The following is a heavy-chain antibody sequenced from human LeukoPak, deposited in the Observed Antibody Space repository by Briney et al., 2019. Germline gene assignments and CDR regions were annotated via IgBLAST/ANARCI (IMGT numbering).Heavy chain of an antibody. Sequence: SETLSLTCTVSGYSISSGYYWGWIRQPPGKGLEWIGSIYHSGSTYYNPSLKSRVTISVDTSKNQFSLKLSSVTAADTAVYYCARAVEAGWFDPWGQGTLVTVSS. CDR1: GYSISSGYY. D-gene: IGHD2-15*01. J-gene: IGHJ5*02. CDR2: IYHSGST. V-gene: IGHV4-38-2*02. CDR3: ARAVEAGWFDP.